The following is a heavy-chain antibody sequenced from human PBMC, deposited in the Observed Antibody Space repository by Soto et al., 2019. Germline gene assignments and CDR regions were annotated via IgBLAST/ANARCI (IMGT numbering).Heavy chain of an antibody. CDR2: IYYIGST. Sequence: SETLSLTCTVSGGSISSYYWSWIRQPPGKGLEWIGYIYYIGSTNYNPSLKSRVTISVDTSKNQFSLKLSSVTAADTAVYYCARDRQYSGYDYFSSSSSYYYYYYGMDVWGQGTTVTVSS. D-gene: IGHD5-12*01. CDR3: ARDRQYSGYDYFSSSSSYYYYYYGMDV. CDR1: GGSISSYY. J-gene: IGHJ6*02. V-gene: IGHV4-59*01.